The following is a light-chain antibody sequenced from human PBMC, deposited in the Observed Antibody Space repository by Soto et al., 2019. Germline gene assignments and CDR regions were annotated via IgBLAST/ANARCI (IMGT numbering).Light chain of an antibody. Sequence: DIQMTQSPSTLSASVVDRVTITGLASQSIATYLTWYQQKPGKAPKLLIYDASSLKSGVPSRFSGSGSGTEFTLTISSLQPDDFATYYCQHYNSYPITFGQGTRLEIK. CDR2: DAS. V-gene: IGKV1-5*01. CDR3: QHYNSYPIT. J-gene: IGKJ5*01. CDR1: QSIATY.